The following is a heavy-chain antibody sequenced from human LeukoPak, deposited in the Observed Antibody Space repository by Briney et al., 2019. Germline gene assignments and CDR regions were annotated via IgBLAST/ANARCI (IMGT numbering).Heavy chain of an antibody. V-gene: IGHV1-2*02. Sequence: ASVKVSCKASGYTFTGYYMHWVRQAPGQGLEWMGWIDPNSGGTNYAQKFQGRVTMTRDTSISTAYMELSRLRSDDTAVYYCARAFYDSSGYYPYYYYYYMDVWGKGTTVTASS. CDR1: GYTFTGYY. CDR2: IDPNSGGT. J-gene: IGHJ6*03. D-gene: IGHD3-22*01. CDR3: ARAFYDSSGYYPYYYYYYMDV.